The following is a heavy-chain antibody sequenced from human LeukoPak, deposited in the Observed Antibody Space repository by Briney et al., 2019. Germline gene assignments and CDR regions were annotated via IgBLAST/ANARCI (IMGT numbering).Heavy chain of an antibody. D-gene: IGHD3-22*01. CDR1: GYSFTSYW. CDR2: IYPGDADT. V-gene: IGHV5-51*01. Sequence: GESLKISCKGSGYSFTSYWIGWVRQMPGKGLEWMGIIYPGDADTRYSPSFQGQVTISADKSIITAYLQWSSLKASDTAMYYCARLASGYYSAYDSWGQGTLVTVSS. J-gene: IGHJ4*02. CDR3: ARLASGYYSAYDS.